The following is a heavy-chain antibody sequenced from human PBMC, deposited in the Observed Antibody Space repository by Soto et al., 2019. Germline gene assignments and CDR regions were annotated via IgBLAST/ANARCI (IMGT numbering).Heavy chain of an antibody. Sequence: SETLSLTCAVSGVSINNNNWWNWVRQPPGKGLEWIGEIYPDGSTHYTPSLRSRVTMSVDKSKNQFFLRLSSVTAADTAIYYCARGYSSRWYYFDYWGQGSLVTV. CDR1: GVSINNNNW. J-gene: IGHJ4*02. CDR3: ARGYSSRWYYFDY. V-gene: IGHV4-4*02. CDR2: IYPDGST. D-gene: IGHD6-13*01.